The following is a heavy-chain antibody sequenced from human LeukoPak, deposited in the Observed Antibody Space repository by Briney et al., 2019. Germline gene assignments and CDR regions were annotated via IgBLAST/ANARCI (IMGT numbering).Heavy chain of an antibody. D-gene: IGHD3-10*01. V-gene: IGHV4-59*08. CDR2: IFSSGST. CDR1: GDSVSGYY. CDR3: GRHFGGASGSYYTDY. Sequence: SETLSLTCTVSGDSVSGYYWNWIRQPPGKGLGWIGYIFSSGSTDYNPSLKSRVTISVDTSRNLFSLSLTSVTAADTAVYYCGRHFGGASGSYYTDYWGQGTLVTVSS. J-gene: IGHJ4*02.